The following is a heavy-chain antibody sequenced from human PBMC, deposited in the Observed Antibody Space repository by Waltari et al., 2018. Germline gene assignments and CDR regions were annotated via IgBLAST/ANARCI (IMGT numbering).Heavy chain of an antibody. Sequence: QVHLVESGGGVVQPGKSLTLSCAGSGFNFNDYGIHWVRQAPGKGLEWVAVISCDESNKVYGDSVRGRFTISRDKSNNRVDLQMNSLQIEDTAVYFCARDRHGLGLLDLQYWGRGTQVAVSA. J-gene: IGHJ4*02. CDR3: ARDRHGLGLLDLQY. D-gene: IGHD1-1*01. V-gene: IGHV3-30*03. CDR2: ISCDESNK. CDR1: GFNFNDYG.